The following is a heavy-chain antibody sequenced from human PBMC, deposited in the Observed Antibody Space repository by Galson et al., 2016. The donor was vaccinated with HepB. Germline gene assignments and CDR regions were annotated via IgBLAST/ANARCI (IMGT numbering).Heavy chain of an antibody. CDR2: IIPIFDTA. V-gene: IGHV1-69*13. CDR1: GDIFSNHA. D-gene: IGHD5-18*01. J-gene: IGHJ3*02. Sequence: SVKVSCKASGDIFSNHAISWVRQAPGQGLEWMGAIIPIFDTATYTQKFQDRVAITADESTSTAYMELSSLSSEDTAVYFCASHTARVKGGAFEIWGQGTLVTVSS. CDR3: ASHTARVKGGAFEI.